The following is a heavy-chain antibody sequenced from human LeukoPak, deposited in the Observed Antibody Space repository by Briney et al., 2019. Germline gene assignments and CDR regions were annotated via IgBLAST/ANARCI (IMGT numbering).Heavy chain of an antibody. V-gene: IGHV3-23*01. Sequence: GGSLRLSCAASGLTFSSYAMSWVRQAPGKGLEWVSAISGSAGGTYYADSVKGRFTIPRDNSKNTLYLQMNSLRAEDTAVYYCAKMAATGNGYWGQGTLVTVSS. D-gene: IGHD6-13*01. CDR1: GLTFSSYA. CDR3: AKMAATGNGY. CDR2: ISGSAGGT. J-gene: IGHJ4*02.